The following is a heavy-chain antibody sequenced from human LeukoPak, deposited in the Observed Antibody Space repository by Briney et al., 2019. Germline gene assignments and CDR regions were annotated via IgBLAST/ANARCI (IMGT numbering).Heavy chain of an antibody. J-gene: IGHJ4*02. CDR3: ARWNIRGTAHQLDY. V-gene: IGHV3-21*01. D-gene: IGHD1-7*01. CDR2: ISSSSSYI. CDR1: GFTFGSYS. Sequence: GGSLRLSCAASGFTFGSYSMNWVRQAPGKGLEWVSSISSSSSYIYYADSVKGRFTISRDNAKNSLYLQMNSLRAEDTAAYYCARWNIRGTAHQLDYWGQGSLVTVSS.